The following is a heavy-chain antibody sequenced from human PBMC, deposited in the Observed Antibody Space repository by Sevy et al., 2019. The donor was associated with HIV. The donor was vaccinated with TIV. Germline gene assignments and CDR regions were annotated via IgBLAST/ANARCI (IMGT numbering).Heavy chain of an antibody. CDR2: IKSKTDGVTT. D-gene: IGHD3-10*01. Sequence: GGSLRLSCAASGFTFSNAWMSWVRQAPGKGLEWVGRIKSKTDGVTTDYAAHVKGRLTIPRNDSKNTLYLQMNSLKNEDTAVYYCTTDRFYYYGSMDVWGQGTTVTVSS. J-gene: IGHJ6*02. CDR3: TTDRFYYYGSMDV. CDR1: GFTFSNAW. V-gene: IGHV3-15*01.